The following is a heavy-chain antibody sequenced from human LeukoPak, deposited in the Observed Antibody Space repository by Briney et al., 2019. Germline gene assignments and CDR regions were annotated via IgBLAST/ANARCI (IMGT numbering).Heavy chain of an antibody. CDR3: ARDRGSFVGSSWYSHYMDV. CDR2: IITIFGTA. V-gene: IGHV1-69*13. CDR1: GGTFSSYA. J-gene: IGHJ6*03. D-gene: IGHD6-13*01. Sequence: SVKVSCKASGGTFSSYAISWGRQAPAQGLEWVGGIITIFGTANYAQRFQGRVTITADESTSTAYMELSSLRSEDTAVYYCARDRGSFVGSSWYSHYMDVWGKGTTVTVSS.